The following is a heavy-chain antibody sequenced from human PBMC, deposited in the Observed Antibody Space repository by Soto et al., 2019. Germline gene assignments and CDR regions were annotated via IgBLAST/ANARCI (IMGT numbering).Heavy chain of an antibody. CDR1: GGTFSSYA. D-gene: IGHD2-8*01. Sequence: QVQLVQSGAEVKKPGSSVKVSCKASGGTFSSYAISWVRQAPGQGLEWMGGIIPIFGTANYAQKFQGRVTITADESTSTAYMERSSLRSEDTAVYYCARSTDGDCTNGVCLYYFDYWGQGTLVTVSS. J-gene: IGHJ4*02. V-gene: IGHV1-69*01. CDR2: IIPIFGTA. CDR3: ARSTDGDCTNGVCLYYFDY.